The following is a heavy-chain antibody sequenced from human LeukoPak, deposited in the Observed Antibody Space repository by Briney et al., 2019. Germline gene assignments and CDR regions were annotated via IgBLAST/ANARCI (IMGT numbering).Heavy chain of an antibody. V-gene: IGHV7-4-1*02. Sequence: ASVKVSCKASGYTFTSYAMNWVRQAPGQGLEWMGWINTNTGNPTYAQGFTGRFVFSLDTSVSTAYLQNSSLKAEDTAVYYCARDVSSSWSGAYYFDYWGQGTLVTVSS. CDR3: ARDVSSSWSGAYYFDY. CDR1: GYTFTSYA. CDR2: INTNTGNP. J-gene: IGHJ4*02. D-gene: IGHD6-13*01.